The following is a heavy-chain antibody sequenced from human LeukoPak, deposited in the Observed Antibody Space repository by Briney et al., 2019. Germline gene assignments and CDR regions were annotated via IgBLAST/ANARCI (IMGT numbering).Heavy chain of an antibody. CDR1: GGTFSSYA. Sequence: SVKVSCKASGGTFSSYAISWVRQAPGQGLEWMGGIIPIFGTANYAQKFQGRVTVTADKSTSTAYMELSSLRSEDAAVYYCARATGANYHFDYWGQGTLVTVSS. D-gene: IGHD7-27*01. V-gene: IGHV1-69*06. J-gene: IGHJ4*02. CDR3: ARATGANYHFDY. CDR2: IIPIFGTA.